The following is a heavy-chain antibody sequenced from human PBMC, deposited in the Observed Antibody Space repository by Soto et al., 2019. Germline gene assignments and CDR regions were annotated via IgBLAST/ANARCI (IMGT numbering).Heavy chain of an antibody. CDR3: ARDHYRSTSCYQGYFQH. CDR1: GYTFTSYG. V-gene: IGHV1-18*04. D-gene: IGHD2-2*01. Sequence: ASVKVSCKASGYTFTSYGIRRVRQAPGQGLELMGWISVYNGNTNDAQMLQGRVTMTTDTATTTAYMELRSLRPDDTAVYYCARDHYRSTSCYQGYFQHWGQGTLVTVSS. J-gene: IGHJ1*01. CDR2: ISVYNGNT.